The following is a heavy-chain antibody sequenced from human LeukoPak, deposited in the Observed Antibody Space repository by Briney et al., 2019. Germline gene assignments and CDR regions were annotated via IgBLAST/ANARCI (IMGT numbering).Heavy chain of an antibody. J-gene: IGHJ4*02. Sequence: SQTLSLTFATSGDSVSSAAWNWIRQSPSRGLEWLGRTYYRSKWYNDYAVSVKSRITINPDTSKNQFSLHLNSVTPEDTAVYYCARGGRGYCTSSSCYFDYWGQGTLVTVSS. CDR2: TYYRSKWYN. V-gene: IGHV6-1*01. D-gene: IGHD2-2*01. CDR1: GDSVSSAA. CDR3: ARGGRGYCTSSSCYFDY.